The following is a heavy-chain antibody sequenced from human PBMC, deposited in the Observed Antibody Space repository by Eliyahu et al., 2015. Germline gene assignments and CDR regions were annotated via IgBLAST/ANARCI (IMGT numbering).Heavy chain of an antibody. Sequence: QVQLQESGPGLVKPSETLSLTCTVSGYSISXGYYWGWIRQPPGKGLEWIGSIYHSGSTYYNPSLKSRVTISVDTSKNQFSLKLSSVTAADTAVYYCARYIVASDRDWYFDYWGQGTLVTVSS. J-gene: IGHJ4*02. V-gene: IGHV4-38-2*02. D-gene: IGHD5-12*01. CDR3: ARYIVASDRDWYFDY. CDR2: IYHSGST. CDR1: GYSISXGYY.